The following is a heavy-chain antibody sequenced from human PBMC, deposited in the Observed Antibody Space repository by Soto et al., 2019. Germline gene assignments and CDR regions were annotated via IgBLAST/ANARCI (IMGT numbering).Heavy chain of an antibody. Sequence: QVQLVQSGAEVKKTGASLRLSCKASGYTFTTYYIHWVRQAPGQGLVWMGIINPGGGSTTYAQKLQGRVTLTTETSTSTVYMELKSLRSEDTAVYYCARANTYNRLDYWGQGTLVTVSS. J-gene: IGHJ4*02. CDR3: ARANTYNRLDY. D-gene: IGHD1-1*01. CDR2: INPGGGST. V-gene: IGHV1-46*04. CDR1: GYTFTTYY.